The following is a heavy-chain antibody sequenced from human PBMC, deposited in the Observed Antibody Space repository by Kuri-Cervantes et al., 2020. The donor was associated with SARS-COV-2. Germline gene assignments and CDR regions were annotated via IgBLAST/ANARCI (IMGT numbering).Heavy chain of an antibody. Sequence: SETLSLTCVVYGGSFSGYYWSWIRQPPGKGLGWIGEINHSGSTNYNPSLKSRVTISVDTSKNQFSLKLSSVTAADTAVYYCARGWYPVGATILYYFDYWGQGTLVTVSS. CDR2: INHSGST. CDR3: ARGWYPVGATILYYFDY. J-gene: IGHJ4*02. CDR1: GGSFSGYY. V-gene: IGHV4-34*01. D-gene: IGHD1-26*01.